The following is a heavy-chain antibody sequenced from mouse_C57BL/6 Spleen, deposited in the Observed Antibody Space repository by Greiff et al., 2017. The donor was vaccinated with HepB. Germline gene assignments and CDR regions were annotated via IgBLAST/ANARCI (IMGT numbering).Heavy chain of an antibody. J-gene: IGHJ3*01. CDR2: IYPGDGDT. V-gene: IGHV1-80*01. Sequence: VQLQQSGAELVKPGASVKISCKASGYAFSSYWMNWVKQRPGKGLEWIGQIYPGDGDTNYNGKFKGKATLTADKSSSTAYMQLSSLTSEDSAVYFCARTETYGSSSWFAYWGQGTLVTVSA. CDR1: GYAFSSYW. D-gene: IGHD1-1*01. CDR3: ARTETYGSSSWFAY.